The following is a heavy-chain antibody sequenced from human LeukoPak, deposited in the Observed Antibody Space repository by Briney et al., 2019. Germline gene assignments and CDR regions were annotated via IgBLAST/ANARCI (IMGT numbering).Heavy chain of an antibody. CDR1: GGSXSSSSYY. CDR2: IYYSGST. J-gene: IGHJ4*02. Sequence: SGGSXSSSSYYWGWIRQPPGKGLEWIVSIYYSGSTYYNPSLKSRVTISVDTSKNQFSLKLSSVTAADTAVYYCARVLSGPSGYYYFQSESDYWGQGTLVTVSS. D-gene: IGHD3-22*01. V-gene: IGHV4-39*01. CDR3: ARVLSGPSGYYYFQSESDY.